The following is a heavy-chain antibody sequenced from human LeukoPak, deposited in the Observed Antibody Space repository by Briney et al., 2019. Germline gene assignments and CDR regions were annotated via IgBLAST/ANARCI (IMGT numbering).Heavy chain of an antibody. CDR3: ARDRAGYHYGSDAFDI. V-gene: IGHV3-11*04. CDR1: GFTFSDCY. Sequence: GGSLRLSCAASGFTFSDCYMNWIRQAPGKGLEWVSYISTSGSTIYYADSVKGRFTISRDNAKNSLYLQMNSLRAEDTAVYYCARDRAGYHYGSDAFDIWGQGTMVTVSS. D-gene: IGHD3-22*01. CDR2: ISTSGSTI. J-gene: IGHJ3*02.